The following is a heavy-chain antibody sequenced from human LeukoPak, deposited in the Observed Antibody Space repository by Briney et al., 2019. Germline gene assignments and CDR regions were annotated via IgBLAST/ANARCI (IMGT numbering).Heavy chain of an antibody. J-gene: IGHJ4*02. CDR3: AREGGSDSYGSGSYYNGASDY. CDR2: FDPEDGET. CDR1: GYTLTELS. V-gene: IGHV1-24*01. D-gene: IGHD3-10*01. Sequence: ASVKVSCKVSGYTLTELSMHWVRQAPGKGLEWMGGFDPEDGETIYAQKFQGRVTMTTDTSTSTAYMELRSLRSDDTAVYYCAREGGSDSYGSGSYYNGASDYWGQGTLVTVSS.